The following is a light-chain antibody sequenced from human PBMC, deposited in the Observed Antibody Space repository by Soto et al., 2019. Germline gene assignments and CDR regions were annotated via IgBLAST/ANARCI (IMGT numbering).Light chain of an antibody. CDR2: DVY. Sequence: QSALTQPASVSGSPGQSITISCAGTSSDVGRYSFFSWYQLHPGKAPNLIIYDVYNRPSGVSNWFSGSKSGNTASLTISGLQAEDEADYYCTSYTSTSTPYVFGGGTKVTVL. J-gene: IGLJ1*01. CDR1: SSDVGRYSF. V-gene: IGLV2-14*01. CDR3: TSYTSTSTPYV.